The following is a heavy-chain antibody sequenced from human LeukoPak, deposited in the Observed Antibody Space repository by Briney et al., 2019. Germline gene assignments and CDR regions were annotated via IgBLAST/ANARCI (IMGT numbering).Heavy chain of an antibody. Sequence: GGSLSLSCAASGFTFSTYWMTWVRQAPGKGLEWVANINQGGSESYYVDSVKGRFTISRDNSKNTLYLQMNSLRAEDAAVYFCAKAPVTSCRGAYCYPFDSWGQGTLVTVSS. CDR3: AKAPVTSCRGAYCYPFDS. J-gene: IGHJ4*02. CDR1: GFTFSTYW. V-gene: IGHV3-7*03. CDR2: INQGGSES. D-gene: IGHD2-21*01.